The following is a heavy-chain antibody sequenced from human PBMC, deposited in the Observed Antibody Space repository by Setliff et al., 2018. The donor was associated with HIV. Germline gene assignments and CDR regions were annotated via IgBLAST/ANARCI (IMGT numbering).Heavy chain of an antibody. Sequence: SETLSLTCAVSGGSIRSSGYSWSWIRQPAGKGPEWLGHVYTSGNTYYDPSLASRVAISLDRSKNQFSLKLDSVTAADTALYFCARLTTTYYYDSSAYYHPVWGQGTLVTVSS. CDR2: VYTSGNT. CDR3: ARLTTTYYYDSSAYYHPV. V-gene: IGHV4-61*09. D-gene: IGHD3-22*01. CDR1: GGSIRSSGYS. J-gene: IGHJ4*02.